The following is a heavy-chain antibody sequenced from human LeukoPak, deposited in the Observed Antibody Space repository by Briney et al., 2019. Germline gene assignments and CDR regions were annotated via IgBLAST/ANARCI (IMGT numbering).Heavy chain of an antibody. J-gene: IGHJ6*03. D-gene: IGHD2-15*01. CDR2: IYSGGST. CDR3: AKGIKYYYYYMDV. CDR1: GFTVSSNY. Sequence: PGGSLRLSCAASGFTVSSNYMSWVRQAPGKGLEWVSVIYSGGSTYYADSVKGRFTISRDNAKNSLYLQMNSLRAEDTAVYYCAKGIKYYYYYMDVWGKGTTVTISS. V-gene: IGHV3-66*01.